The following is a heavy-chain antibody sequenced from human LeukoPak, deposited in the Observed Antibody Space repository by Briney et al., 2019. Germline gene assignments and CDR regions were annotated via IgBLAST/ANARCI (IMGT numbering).Heavy chain of an antibody. D-gene: IGHD3-10*01. V-gene: IGHV3-20*01. Sequence: SGGSLRLSCAASGFTFSSYAMSWVRQAPGKGLEWVSGINWNGGSTGYADSVKGRFTISRDNAKNSLYLQMNSLRAEDTALYHCARDREDYYYGMDVWGQGTTVTVSS. CDR3: ARDREDYYYGMDV. CDR2: INWNGGST. CDR1: GFTFSSYA. J-gene: IGHJ6*02.